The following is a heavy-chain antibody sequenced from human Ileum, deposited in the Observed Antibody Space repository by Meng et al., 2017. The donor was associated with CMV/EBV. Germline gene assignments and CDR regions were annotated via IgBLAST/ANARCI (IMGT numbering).Heavy chain of an antibody. D-gene: IGHD6-19*01. Sequence: GESLKISCAASGFTFSDYAMTWVRQAPGKGLEWVSSFSGRGGTTFYADSVKGRFTISRDNSRNTLYLQMNSLRAEDTAVYFCAKSEWRVRQANMYFFDYWGHGTLVTVSS. CDR2: FSGRGGTT. CDR1: GFTFSDYA. V-gene: IGHV3-23*01. CDR3: AKSEWRVRQANMYFFDY. J-gene: IGHJ4*01.